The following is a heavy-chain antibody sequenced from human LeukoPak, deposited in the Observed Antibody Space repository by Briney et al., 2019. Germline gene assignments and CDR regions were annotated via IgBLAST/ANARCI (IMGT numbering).Heavy chain of an antibody. CDR3: AREGNSGYQDY. Sequence: GGSLRLSCAASGFTFSDYYMSWIRQAPGKGLEWVSYISSSSSYTNYADSVKGRFTISRDNAKNPLYLQMNSLRAEDTAVYYCAREGNSGYQDYWGQGTLVTVSS. CDR1: GFTFSDYY. CDR2: ISSSSSYT. D-gene: IGHD5-12*01. V-gene: IGHV3-11*06. J-gene: IGHJ4*02.